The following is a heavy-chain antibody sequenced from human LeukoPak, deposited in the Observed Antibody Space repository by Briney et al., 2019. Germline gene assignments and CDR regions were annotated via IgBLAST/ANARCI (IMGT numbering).Heavy chain of an antibody. CDR3: AKEVPRRGAYYYDSSGYPSE. CDR1: GFTFSSYA. CDR2: ISGSGGST. Sequence: AGGSLRLSCAASGFTFSSYAMSWVRQAPGKGLEWVSAISGSGGSTYYADSVKGRFTISRDNSKNTLYLQMDSLRAEDTAVYYCAKEVPRRGAYYYDSSGYPSEWGQGTLVTVSS. D-gene: IGHD3-22*01. V-gene: IGHV3-23*01. J-gene: IGHJ4*02.